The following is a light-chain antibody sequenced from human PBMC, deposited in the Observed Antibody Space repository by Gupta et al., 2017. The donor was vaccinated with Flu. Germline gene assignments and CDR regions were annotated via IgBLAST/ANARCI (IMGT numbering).Light chain of an antibody. V-gene: IGKV2-30*01. CDR2: EVA. Sequence: PVTLGQPASISCRSSLSLVYSDGNPYLHWFQQRPGQAPRRLIYEVANRDSGVPDRFSGSGSGTDFTLKSSRAEAEDVGAYYFRKGTHPWTFGQGTKLEIK. CDR1: LSLVYSDGNPY. J-gene: IGKJ2*02. CDR3: RKGTHPWT.